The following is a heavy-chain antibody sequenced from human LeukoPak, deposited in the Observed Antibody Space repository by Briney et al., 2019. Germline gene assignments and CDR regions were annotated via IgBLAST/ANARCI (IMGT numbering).Heavy chain of an antibody. CDR3: AVAYYDYVWGSYRLDY. J-gene: IGHJ4*02. V-gene: IGHV1-69*13. D-gene: IGHD3-16*02. Sequence: GASVKVSCKASGYTFIAYHMHWVRQAPGQGLEWMGGIIPIFGTANYAQKFQGRVTITADESTSTAYMELSSLRSEDTAVYYCAVAYYDYVWGSYRLDYWGQGTLVTVSS. CDR2: IIPIFGTA. CDR1: GYTFIAYH.